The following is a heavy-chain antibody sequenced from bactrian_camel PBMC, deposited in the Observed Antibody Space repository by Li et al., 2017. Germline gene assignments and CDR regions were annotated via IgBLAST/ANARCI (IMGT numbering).Heavy chain of an antibody. J-gene: IGHJ4*01. CDR3: AAEGALNGGICYGNPNY. V-gene: IGHV3S53*01. CDR2: ITTRDVT. Sequence: HVQLVESGGGSVQAGGSPSLSCVASGYKDRSNCMGWFRQAPGKGREPVSTITTRDVTKYADFVKGRFTISQDNRKNTVFLQMDSLKTEDTAVYYCAAEGALNGGICYGNPNYWGQGTQVTVS. D-gene: IGHD5*01. CDR1: GYKDRSNC.